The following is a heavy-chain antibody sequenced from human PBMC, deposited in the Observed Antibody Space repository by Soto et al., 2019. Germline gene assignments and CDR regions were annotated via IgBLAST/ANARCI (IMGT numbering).Heavy chain of an antibody. CDR3: AKSPRGYKVDY. CDR1: GFTFIRYG. D-gene: IGHD2-2*02. Sequence: GGSLRLSCAASGFTFIRYGMHWVRQAPGNDLEWVALISYDGNNKYYADSVKGRFTISRDNSKNTLYLQMSSLRPEDTAVYYCAKSPRGYKVDYWGQGTLVTVSS. V-gene: IGHV3-30*18. J-gene: IGHJ4*02. CDR2: ISYDGNNK.